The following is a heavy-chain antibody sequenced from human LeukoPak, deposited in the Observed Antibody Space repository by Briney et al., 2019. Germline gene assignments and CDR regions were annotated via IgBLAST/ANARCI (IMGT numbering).Heavy chain of an antibody. CDR3: ARDLIVPDAMTGSGSYSTDY. CDR2: IYHSGST. Sequence: MASETLSLTCAVSGGSISSSNGWSWVRQPPGKGLEWIGEIYHSGSTNYNPSLKSRVTISVDKPKNQFSLKLSSVTAADTAVYYCARDLIVPDAMTGSGSYSTDYWGQGTLVTVSS. V-gene: IGHV4-4*02. D-gene: IGHD3-10*01. CDR1: GGSISSSNG. J-gene: IGHJ4*02.